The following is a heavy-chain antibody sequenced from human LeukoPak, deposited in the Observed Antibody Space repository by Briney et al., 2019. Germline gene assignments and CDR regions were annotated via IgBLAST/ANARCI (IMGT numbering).Heavy chain of an antibody. D-gene: IGHD5-12*01. CDR1: GFTFSSYS. CDR3: ARDYSGYEPYYFDY. Sequence: GGSLRLSCAASGFTFSSYSMSWVRQAPGKGLEWVSSISSSSSYIYYADSVKGRFTISRDNAKNSLYLQMNSLRAEDTAVYYCARDYSGYEPYYFDYWGQGTLVTVSS. V-gene: IGHV3-21*01. CDR2: ISSSSSYI. J-gene: IGHJ4*02.